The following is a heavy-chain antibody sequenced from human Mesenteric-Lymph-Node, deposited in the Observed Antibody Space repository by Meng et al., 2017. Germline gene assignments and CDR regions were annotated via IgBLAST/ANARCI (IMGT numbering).Heavy chain of an antibody. D-gene: IGHD3-10*01. V-gene: IGHV3-74*01. CDR2: INSDGSSK. CDR3: ARDGPGFDD. J-gene: IGHJ4*02. Sequence: GESLKISCAASGFTFSGYWMHWVRQAPGKGLVWVSRINSDGSSKNYADSVKGRFTISRDNAKNTLYLQMNSLRAEDTAVYYCARDGPGFDDWGQGTLVTVSS. CDR1: GFTFSGYW.